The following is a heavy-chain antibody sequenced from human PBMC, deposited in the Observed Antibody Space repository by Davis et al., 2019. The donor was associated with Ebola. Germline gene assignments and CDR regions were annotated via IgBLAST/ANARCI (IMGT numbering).Heavy chain of an antibody. CDR3: ARDLERAAAAGTDY. V-gene: IGHV4-34*01. D-gene: IGHD6-13*01. J-gene: IGHJ4*02. Sequence: SETLSLTCAVYGGSFSGYYWSWIRQPPGKGLEWIGEINHSGSTNYNPSLKSRVTISVDTSKNQFSLKLSSVTAADTAVYYCARDLERAAAAGTDYWGQGTLVTVSS. CDR1: GGSFSGYY. CDR2: INHSGST.